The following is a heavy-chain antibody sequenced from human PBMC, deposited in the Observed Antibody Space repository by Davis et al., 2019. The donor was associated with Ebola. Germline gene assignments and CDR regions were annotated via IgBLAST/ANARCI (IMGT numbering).Heavy chain of an antibody. CDR2: TYSGDSDT. D-gene: IGHD6-13*01. V-gene: IGHV5-51*01. Sequence: GGSLRLSCKASGNYFTTYWIGWVRQMPGNGLVWMGITYSGDSDTRYRPSFEGQVTISVDRSINTAYLQWSSLKASDSAMYYCARQEALYGSIDNWGQGTLVTVSS. CDR1: GNYFTTYW. CDR3: ARQEALYGSIDN. J-gene: IGHJ4*02.